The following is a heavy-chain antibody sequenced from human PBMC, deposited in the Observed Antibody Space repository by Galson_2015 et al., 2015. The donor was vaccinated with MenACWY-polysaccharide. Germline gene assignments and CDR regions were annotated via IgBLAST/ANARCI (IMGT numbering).Heavy chain of an antibody. J-gene: IGHJ6*03. CDR3: ARGHPNGIVPAANLRHHYMDG. CDR2: MNPNSGNT. D-gene: IGHD2-2*01. V-gene: IGHV1-8*01. Sequence: SVKVSCKASGYTFTSYDINWVRQATGQGLEWMGWMNPNSGNTGYAQKFQGRVTMTRNTSISTAYMELSSLRSEDTAVYYCARGHPNGIVPAANLRHHYMDGWGKGTTVTVS. CDR1: GYTFTSYD.